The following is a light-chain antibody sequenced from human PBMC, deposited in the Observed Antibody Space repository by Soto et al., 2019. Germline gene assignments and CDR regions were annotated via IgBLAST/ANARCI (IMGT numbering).Light chain of an antibody. CDR3: QQSYSTPLT. Sequence: DIQMTQSPSSLSASVGDRVTITCRASQSVSSYLNWYQQKPGKAPNLLIYAASSLQIGVPSRFSGSGSGTDFTLTISSLQPENFATYFCQQSYSTPLTFGGGTKVEI. CDR1: QSVSSY. V-gene: IGKV1-39*01. CDR2: AAS. J-gene: IGKJ4*01.